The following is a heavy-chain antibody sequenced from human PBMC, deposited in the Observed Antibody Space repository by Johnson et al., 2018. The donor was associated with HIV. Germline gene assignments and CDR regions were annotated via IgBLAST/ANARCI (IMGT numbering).Heavy chain of an antibody. CDR3: AKDIIRFREGWALPAFDI. J-gene: IGHJ3*02. CDR1: GFTFDDYA. Sequence: VESGGGLEQPGRSLRLSCAASGFTFDDYAMHWVRQAPGKGLEWVSGINWNSGRIGYADSVKGRFTISRDNAKNSLYLQMNILRPEDTALYYCAKDIIRFREGWALPAFDIWGRGTMVTVSS. CDR2: INWNSGRI. D-gene: IGHD1-26*01. V-gene: IGHV3-9*01.